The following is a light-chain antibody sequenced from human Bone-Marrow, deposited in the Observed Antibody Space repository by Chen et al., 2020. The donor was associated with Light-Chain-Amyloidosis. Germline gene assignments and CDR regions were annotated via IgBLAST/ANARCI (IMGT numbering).Light chain of an antibody. CDR2: NAF. Sequence: ETVLTQSPGTLSLSPGERATHYCRASQSVSSNYLAWYQQKPGQAPRLLIYNAFNRATGIPDRFSASGSETDFSLTISRLEPEDFAVYYCQQYGNSPQTFGQGTKLEIK. CDR3: QQYGNSPQT. V-gene: IGKV3-20*01. J-gene: IGKJ2*01. CDR1: QSVSSNY.